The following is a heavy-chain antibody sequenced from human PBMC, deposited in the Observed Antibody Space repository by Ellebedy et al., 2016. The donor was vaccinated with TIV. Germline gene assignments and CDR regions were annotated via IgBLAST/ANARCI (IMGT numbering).Heavy chain of an antibody. J-gene: IGHJ6*02. CDR3: ARDGPTSIAAADYYYGMDV. CDR1: GYTFTGYY. D-gene: IGHD6-13*01. Sequence: AASVKVSCKASGYTFTGYYMHWVRQAPGQGLEWMGWINPNSGGTNYAQKFQGWVTMTRDTSISTAYMELSRLRAEDTAVYYCARDGPTSIAAADYYYGMDVWGQGTTVTVSS. V-gene: IGHV1-2*04. CDR2: INPNSGGT.